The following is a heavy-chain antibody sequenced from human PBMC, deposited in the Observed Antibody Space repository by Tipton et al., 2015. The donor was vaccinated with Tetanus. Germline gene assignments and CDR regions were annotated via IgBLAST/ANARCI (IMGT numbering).Heavy chain of an antibody. CDR1: GDSVSSNSAA. CDR3: ARAGRIVGATCFDY. J-gene: IGHJ4*02. V-gene: IGHV6-1*01. D-gene: IGHD1-26*01. CDR2: TYYRSKWYN. Sequence: LVKPTQTLSLTCAISGDSVSSNSAAWNWIRQSPSRGLEWLGRTYYRSKWYNDYAVSVKSRITINPDTSKNQFSLQLNSVTPEDTAVYYCARAGRIVGATCFDYWGQGTLVTVSS.